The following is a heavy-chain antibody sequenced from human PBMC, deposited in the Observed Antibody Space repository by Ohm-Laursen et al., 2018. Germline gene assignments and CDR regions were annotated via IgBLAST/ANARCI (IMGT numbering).Heavy chain of an antibody. CDR2: ISGSGSP. V-gene: IGHV4-59*08. D-gene: IGHD3-10*01. Sequence: TLSLTCTVSGDSISSSYWTWIRQSPGKGLEWIGYISGSGSPDYNPSLKSRVTISLDSSKNLFPLKLTSVTAADTAVYFCARTGPTMYFDYWDQGTLVTVSS. J-gene: IGHJ4*02. CDR3: ARTGPTMYFDY. CDR1: GDSISSSY.